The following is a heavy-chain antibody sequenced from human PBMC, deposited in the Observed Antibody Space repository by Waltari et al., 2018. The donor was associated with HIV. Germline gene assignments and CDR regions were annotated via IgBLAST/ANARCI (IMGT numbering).Heavy chain of an antibody. D-gene: IGHD3-10*01. J-gene: IGHJ4*02. Sequence: EVQLVESGGGLVQPGGSLRLSCAASGFTFSSYWMSWVRQAPGKVMEWGANIKQDGSEKYYVDSVNGRCTISRDNAENSLYRQMNSLRAEDTAVYYCARGGFYGSGSKVNWGQGTLVTVSS. CDR2: IKQDGSEK. CDR1: GFTFSSYW. V-gene: IGHV3-7*04. CDR3: ARGGFYGSGSKVN.